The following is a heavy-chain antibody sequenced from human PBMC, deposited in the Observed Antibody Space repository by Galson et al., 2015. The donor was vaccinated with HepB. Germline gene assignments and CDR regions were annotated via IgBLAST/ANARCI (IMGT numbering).Heavy chain of an antibody. D-gene: IGHD6-19*01. CDR3: ARVGAVAGRGIDR. Sequence: SLRLSCAASGFTFSSYWMHWVRQVPGKGLVWVSRTNSDGSSTAYADSVKGRFTISRDNAKNTLYLQMNSLRAEDTGVYHCARVGAVAGRGIDRWGQGTLVTVSS. J-gene: IGHJ4*01. CDR1: GFTFSSYW. CDR2: TNSDGSST. V-gene: IGHV3-74*01.